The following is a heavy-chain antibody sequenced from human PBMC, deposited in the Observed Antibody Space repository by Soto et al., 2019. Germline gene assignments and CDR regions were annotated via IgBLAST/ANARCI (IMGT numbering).Heavy chain of an antibody. V-gene: IGHV4-4*07. D-gene: IGHD1-26*01. CDR2: FSLSGTT. Sequence: SETLSLTGTVSGASITGSAYWSWIRQPSGKGLEWIGRFSLSGTTNYNPSLRSRVTMSADVSKNQFSLRLTSVTAADTALYYCARGMTPSGATAWYYFDSLGQRTLLAVSS. CDR1: GASITGSAY. CDR3: ARGMTPSGATAWYYFDS. J-gene: IGHJ4*02.